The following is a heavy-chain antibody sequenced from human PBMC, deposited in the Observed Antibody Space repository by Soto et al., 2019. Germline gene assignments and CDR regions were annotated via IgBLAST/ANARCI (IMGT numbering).Heavy chain of an antibody. J-gene: IGHJ5*02. V-gene: IGHV4-31*03. CDR1: GASISSGTYY. CDR2: AYYSGSP. Sequence: QVQLQESGPRRVKPSQTLSLTCTVSGASISSGTYYWSWIRQHPGKGLEWIGYAYYSGSPYYNPSLKIRITISIDTSKNQFALKLSAVTAADTAVYYGATDTDEIAAALSTWGQGTLVTVSS. D-gene: IGHD6-13*01. CDR3: ATDTDEIAAALST.